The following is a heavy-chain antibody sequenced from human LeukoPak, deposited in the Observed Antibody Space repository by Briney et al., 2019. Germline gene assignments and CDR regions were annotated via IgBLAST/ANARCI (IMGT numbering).Heavy chain of an antibody. CDR3: ARVPDITARPCDS. CDR1: GGSFSNYY. J-gene: IGHJ4*02. V-gene: IGHV4-34*01. Sequence: SETLSLTCAVYGGSFSNYYWTWIRQTPGKGQEWIGEISHTGDITNYNPSLKSRGTISVDSSKKQFSLKVTSVTAADTGVYYCARVPDITARPCDSWGPGTLVIVSS. CDR2: ISHTGDIT. D-gene: IGHD1-1*01.